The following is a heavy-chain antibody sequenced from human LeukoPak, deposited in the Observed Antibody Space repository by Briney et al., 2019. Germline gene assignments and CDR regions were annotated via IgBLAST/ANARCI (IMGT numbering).Heavy chain of an antibody. D-gene: IGHD3-22*01. CDR1: GYTFTAYP. CDR2: IHTNTGNP. J-gene: IGHJ4*02. CDR3: ARVQGNYDSSDYAYDF. V-gene: IGHV7-4-1*02. Sequence: ASVKVSCKDSGYTFTAYPLNWVRQAPGQGLEWMGWIHTNTGNPTYAQGFTGRFVFSLDTSVSTAYLQISSLKAEDTAVYYCARVQGNYDSSDYAYDFWGQGTLVTVSS.